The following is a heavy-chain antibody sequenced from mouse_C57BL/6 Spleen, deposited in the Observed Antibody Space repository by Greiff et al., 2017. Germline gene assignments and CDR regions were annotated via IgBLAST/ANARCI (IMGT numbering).Heavy chain of an antibody. CDR1: GYTFTSSW. Sequence: QVQLQQSGAELVRPGTSVKLSCKASGYTFTSSWMHWVKQRPGQGLEWIGVIDPSDSYTNYNQKFKGKATLTVDTSSSTAYMPLSSLTSEDSAVYYCALTGDFDYWGQGNTLTVSS. CDR2: IDPSDSYT. V-gene: IGHV1-59*01. J-gene: IGHJ2*01. D-gene: IGHD4-1*01. CDR3: ALTGDFDY.